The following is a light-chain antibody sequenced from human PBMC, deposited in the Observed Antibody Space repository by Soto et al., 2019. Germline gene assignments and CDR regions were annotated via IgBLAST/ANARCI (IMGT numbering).Light chain of an antibody. V-gene: IGKV3-11*01. CDR1: QGTSSS. J-gene: IGKJ5*01. CDR2: HTS. CDR3: HYRNGRPPIT. Sequence: EVVLTQSPATVSLSPGERATLSCGTSQGTSSSIAWFQQKPGQAPRLLIYHTSTRAINIPPRFSGGGSGTVFTLTISSLEPEDFATYYCHYRNGRPPITFCQGRLLEIK.